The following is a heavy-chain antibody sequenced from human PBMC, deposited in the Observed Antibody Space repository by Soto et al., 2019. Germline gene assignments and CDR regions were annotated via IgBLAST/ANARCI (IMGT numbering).Heavy chain of an antibody. CDR2: INHSGST. D-gene: IGHD3-10*01. Sequence: PSETLSLTCAVYGGSFSGYYWIGIRQPPGKGLEWIGEINHSGSTNYNPSLKSRVTISVDTSKNQFSLKLSSVTAADTAVYYCARHLLWFGELINYYYYGMDVWGQGTTVTVSS. CDR1: GGSFSGYY. CDR3: ARHLLWFGELINYYYYGMDV. J-gene: IGHJ6*02. V-gene: IGHV4-34*01.